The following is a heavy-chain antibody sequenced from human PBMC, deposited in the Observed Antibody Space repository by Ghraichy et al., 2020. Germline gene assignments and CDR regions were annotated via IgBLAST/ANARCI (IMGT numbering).Heavy chain of an antibody. CDR1: GESFSDYY. CDR3: ARGHIVVVTAQRALEY. D-gene: IGHD2-21*02. V-gene: IGHV4-34*01. Sequence: SETLSLTCAVYGESFSDYYWTWIRQSPGGGLEWIGQINHSGRTNYNPSLKSRVTMSVDTSKNQFSLKLTSITAADTSVYYCARGHIVVVTAQRALEYWGQGTLVTVSS. CDR2: INHSGRT. J-gene: IGHJ4*02.